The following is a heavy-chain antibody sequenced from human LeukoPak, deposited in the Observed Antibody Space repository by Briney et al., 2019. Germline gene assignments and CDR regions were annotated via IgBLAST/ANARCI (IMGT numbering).Heavy chain of an antibody. D-gene: IGHD1-26*01. Sequence: GGSLRLSCAASGFTFSSYSMNWVRQAPGKELEWVSSISSSSSYIYYAGSVKGRFTISGDNAKNSLYLQMNSLRAEDTAVYYCARVREWELRYDAFDIWGQGQWSPSLQ. CDR3: ARVREWELRYDAFDI. CDR2: ISSSSSYI. J-gene: IGHJ3*02. CDR1: GFTFSSYS. V-gene: IGHV3-21*01.